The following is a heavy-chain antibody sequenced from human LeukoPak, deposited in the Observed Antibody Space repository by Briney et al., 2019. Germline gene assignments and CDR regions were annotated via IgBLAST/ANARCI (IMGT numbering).Heavy chain of an antibody. D-gene: IGHD1-7*01. CDR1: GFTFSSYA. V-gene: IGHV3-23*01. Sequence: GGSLRLSCAASGFTFSSYAMSWVRQAPGKGLEWVSAISGSGGSTYYADSVKGRFTISRDNSKDTLYLQMNSLRAEDTAVYYCAKRRGLELLYYYYMDVWGKGTTVTVSS. CDR2: ISGSGGST. CDR3: AKRRGLELLYYYYMDV. J-gene: IGHJ6*03.